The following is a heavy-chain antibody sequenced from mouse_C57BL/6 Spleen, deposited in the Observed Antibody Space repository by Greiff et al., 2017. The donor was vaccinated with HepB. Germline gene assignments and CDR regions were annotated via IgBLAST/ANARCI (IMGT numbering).Heavy chain of an antibody. D-gene: IGHD1-1*01. CDR1: GFSLTSYG. Sequence: VQLQQSGPGLVQPSQSLSITCTVSGFSLTSYGVHWVRQSPGKGLEWLGVIWSGGSTDYNAAFISRLSISKDNSKSQVFFKMNSLQADDTAIYYCARNWGYYGSRGYFDVWGTGTTVTVSS. J-gene: IGHJ1*03. V-gene: IGHV2-2*01. CDR2: IWSGGST. CDR3: ARNWGYYGSRGYFDV.